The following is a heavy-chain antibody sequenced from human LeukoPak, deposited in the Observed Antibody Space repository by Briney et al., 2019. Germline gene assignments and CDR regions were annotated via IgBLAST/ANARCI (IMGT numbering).Heavy chain of an antibody. CDR3: AREGVNYYDSSGYYAVS. V-gene: IGHV3-66*01. CDR2: IYSGGAT. Sequence: GGSLRLSCAASGFTFSNNDMSWVRQAPGKGLEWVSAIYSGGATYYSDSVRGRFTISRDSSQNTVYLQMNSLRAEDTAVYYCAREGVNYYDSSGYYAVSWGQGTLVTVSS. CDR1: GFTFSNND. D-gene: IGHD3-22*01. J-gene: IGHJ5*02.